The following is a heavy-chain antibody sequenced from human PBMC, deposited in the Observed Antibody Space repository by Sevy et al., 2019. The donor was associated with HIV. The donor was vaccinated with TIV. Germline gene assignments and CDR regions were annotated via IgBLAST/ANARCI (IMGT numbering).Heavy chain of an antibody. V-gene: IGHV3-74*01. CDR3: VGDGRPAIDY. J-gene: IGHJ4*02. D-gene: IGHD1-1*01. CDR2: INSDGSNI. CDR1: GFIFSTYW. Sequence: GGSLRLSFEASGFIFSTYWMHWVRQGPGKGLVWVSHINSDGSNIKYADSVKGRSTISRDNGKNTVYLQMNSLGAEDTAGYYCVGDGRPAIDYWGQGTLVTVSS.